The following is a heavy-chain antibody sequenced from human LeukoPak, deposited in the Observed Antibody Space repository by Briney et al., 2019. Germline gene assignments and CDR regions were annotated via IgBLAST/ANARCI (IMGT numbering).Heavy chain of an antibody. V-gene: IGHV3-74*01. J-gene: IGHJ4*02. Sequence: GGSLRLSCAASGFTFRSYWMHWVRQAPGKGLMWVSRINSDGSSTISADSVKGRFTISRDNAKNTLYLQMNSLRAEDTAVYYCAKRPRGNYLDPFDYWGQGTLVTVSS. CDR2: INSDGSST. CDR3: AKRPRGNYLDPFDY. D-gene: IGHD3-10*01. CDR1: GFTFRSYW.